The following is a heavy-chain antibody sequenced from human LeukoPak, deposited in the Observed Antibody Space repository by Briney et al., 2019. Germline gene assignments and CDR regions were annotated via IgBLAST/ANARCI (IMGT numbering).Heavy chain of an antibody. CDR2: ISYDGSNK. J-gene: IGHJ4*02. D-gene: IGHD1-26*01. Sequence: PGRSLRLSCAASGFTFSSYGMHWVRQAPGKGLEWVAVISYDGSNKYYADSVKGRFTISRDNSKNTLYLQMNSLRAEDTAVYYCAKILGGSYVDYWGQGTLVTVSS. CDR3: AKILGGSYVDY. CDR1: GFTFSSYG. V-gene: IGHV3-30*18.